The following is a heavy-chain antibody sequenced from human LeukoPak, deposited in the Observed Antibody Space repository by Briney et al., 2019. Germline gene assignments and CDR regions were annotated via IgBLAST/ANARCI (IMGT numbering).Heavy chain of an antibody. CDR2: INPDGSEK. CDR1: GFSFGSSW. J-gene: IGHJ4*02. Sequence: GGSLILSCAASGFSFGSSWMDWVRQAPGKGLEWVASINPDGSEKYSVDSVEGRFTISRDNAKNLLYLQVNSLRVEDTAFYYCARDLAYSRLDYWGQGMLVTVSS. V-gene: IGHV3-7*01. CDR3: ARDLAYSRLDY. D-gene: IGHD5-18*01.